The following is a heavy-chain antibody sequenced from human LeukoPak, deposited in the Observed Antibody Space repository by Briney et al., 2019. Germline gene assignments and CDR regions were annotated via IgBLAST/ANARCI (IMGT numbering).Heavy chain of an antibody. CDR2: IKQDGSEK. V-gene: IGHV3-7*01. J-gene: IGHJ3*02. D-gene: IGHD3-10*01. Sequence: GGSLRLSCAASGFTFSSYWMSWVRQAPGKGLEWVANIKQDGSEKYYVDSVKGRFTISRDNAKNSLFLQMNSLRAEDMAVYYCARLHSGSYYGDAFDMWGQGTMVTVSS. CDR1: GFTFSSYW. CDR3: ARLHSGSYYGDAFDM.